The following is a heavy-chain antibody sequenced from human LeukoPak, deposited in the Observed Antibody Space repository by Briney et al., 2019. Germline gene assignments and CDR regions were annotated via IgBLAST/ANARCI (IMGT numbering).Heavy chain of an antibody. V-gene: IGHV3-23*01. D-gene: IGHD3-9*01. J-gene: IGHJ6*02. Sequence: GGSLRLSCAASGFTFSSNAMSWVRQAPGRGLEWVSAIRGSGGGTNYADSVKGRFTVSRDNSRTTLYLDMNSLRAEDAAVYYCAKVDISLYYYYVMDVWGQGTTVTVSS. CDR2: IRGSGGGT. CDR1: GFTFSSNA. CDR3: AKVDISLYYYYVMDV.